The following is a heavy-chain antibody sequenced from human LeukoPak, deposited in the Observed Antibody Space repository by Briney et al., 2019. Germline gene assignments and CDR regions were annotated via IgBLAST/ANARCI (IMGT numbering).Heavy chain of an antibody. J-gene: IGHJ3*02. Sequence: PSETLSLTCTVSGGSISSYYWSWIRQPAGKGLEWIGRIYTSGSTNYNPSLKSRVTMSVDTSKNQFSLKLSSVTAADTAVYYCARGGPVVPAAYDAFDIWGQGTMVTVSS. CDR2: IYTSGST. V-gene: IGHV4-4*07. CDR1: GGSISSYY. D-gene: IGHD2-2*01. CDR3: ARGGPVVPAAYDAFDI.